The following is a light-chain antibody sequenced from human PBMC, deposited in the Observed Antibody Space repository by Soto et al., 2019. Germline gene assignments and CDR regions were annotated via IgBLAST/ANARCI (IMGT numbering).Light chain of an antibody. V-gene: IGKV3-20*01. CDR2: GAS. Sequence: EIVLTQSPGTLSLSPGERATLSCRASQSVSSSELAWYQQKPGQAPRLLIYGASSRATGIPDRFSGSGSGTDFTLTNSGLGPEDSGAYYCPRHGATFGQGTKVEIK. CDR1: QSVSSSE. J-gene: IGKJ1*01. CDR3: PRHGAT.